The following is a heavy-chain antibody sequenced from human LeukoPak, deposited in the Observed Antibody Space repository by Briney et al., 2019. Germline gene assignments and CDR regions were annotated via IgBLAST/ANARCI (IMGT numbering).Heavy chain of an antibody. Sequence: GGSLRLSCAASGFTFSSYWMSWVRPAPGKGLVWVSRINSDGSSTSYADSVKGRFTISRDNAKNTLYLQMNSLRAEDTAVYYCAREVDTDYYYYMDVWGKGTTVTVSS. CDR2: INSDGSST. CDR1: GFTFSSYW. CDR3: AREVDTDYYYYMDV. D-gene: IGHD5-18*01. J-gene: IGHJ6*03. V-gene: IGHV3-74*01.